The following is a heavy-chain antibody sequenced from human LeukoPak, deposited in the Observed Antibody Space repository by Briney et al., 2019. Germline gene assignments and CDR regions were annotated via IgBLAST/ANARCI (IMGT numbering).Heavy chain of an antibody. CDR2: IYYSGST. CDR3: ARGPEQLVRSNWFGP. V-gene: IGHV4-59*12. CDR1: GGSISSYY. J-gene: IGHJ5*02. D-gene: IGHD6-6*01. Sequence: SETLSLTCTVSGGSISSYYWSWIRQPPGKGLEWIGYIYYSGSTNYNPSLKSRVTISVDTSKNQFSLKLSSVTAADTAVYYCARGPEQLVRSNWFGPWGQGTLVTVSS.